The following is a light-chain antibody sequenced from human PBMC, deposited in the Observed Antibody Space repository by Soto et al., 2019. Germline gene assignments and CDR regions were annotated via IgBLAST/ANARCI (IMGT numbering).Light chain of an antibody. CDR3: QQLNGYQLA. J-gene: IGKJ4*01. V-gene: IGKV1-9*01. CDR2: SAS. Sequence: DIQLTQSPSFLSASVGATVTITCRASQGMSTYLAWYQQKPGKVPKLLIRSASTLQSGVPPRFSGGGSGTEFTLTISTLQPDDAGIYYCQQLNGYQLAFGGGTNVEIK. CDR1: QGMSTY.